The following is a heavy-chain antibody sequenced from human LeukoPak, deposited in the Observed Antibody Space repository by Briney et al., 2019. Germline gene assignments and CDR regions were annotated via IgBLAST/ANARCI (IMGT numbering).Heavy chain of an antibody. CDR3: ARGSAALDY. CDR1: EFTFSSYT. V-gene: IGHV3-21*01. Sequence: PGGSLRLSCAASEFTFSSYTMNWVRQAPGKGLEWVSSISSSSSYIYYADSVKGRFTLSRDNAKNSLYLQMNSLRAEDTALYYCARGSAALDYWGQGTLVTVSS. CDR2: ISSSSSYI. J-gene: IGHJ4*02. D-gene: IGHD2-2*01.